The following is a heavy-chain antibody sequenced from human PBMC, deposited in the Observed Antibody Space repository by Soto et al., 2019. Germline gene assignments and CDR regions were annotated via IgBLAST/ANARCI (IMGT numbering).Heavy chain of an antibody. CDR3: ARVSITIFGVDRYYYYGMDV. CDR2: IYYSGST. CDR1: GGSISSGGYY. D-gene: IGHD3-3*01. J-gene: IGHJ6*02. Sequence: SETLSLTCTVSGGSISSGGYYWSWIRQHPGKGLEWIGYIYYSGSTYYNPSLKSRVTISVDTSKNQFSLKLSSVTAADTAVYYCARVSITIFGVDRYYYYGMDVWGQGTTVTVSS. V-gene: IGHV4-31*03.